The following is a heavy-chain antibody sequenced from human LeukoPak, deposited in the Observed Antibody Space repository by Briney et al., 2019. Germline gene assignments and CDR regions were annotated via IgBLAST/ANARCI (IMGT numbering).Heavy chain of an antibody. V-gene: IGHV3-48*01. J-gene: IGHJ4*02. CDR1: GFTFSSYG. CDR3: ARGGLRGYCDY. Sequence: QPGRSLRLSCAASGFTFSSYGMPWVRQAPGKGLEWVSYISSGSGTTYYAASLKGRFTISRDNSKNTLYLQINSLRAEDTAVYHCARGGLRGYCDYWGQGTLVTVSS. CDR2: ISSGSGTT. D-gene: IGHD4-17*01.